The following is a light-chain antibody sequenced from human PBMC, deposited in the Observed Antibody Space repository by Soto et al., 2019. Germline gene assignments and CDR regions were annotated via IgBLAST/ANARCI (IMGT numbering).Light chain of an antibody. CDR2: AAY. Sequence: EIVMTQSPATLSVSPGERATLSCRASQSVSSSHLAWYQHKPGQAHRLLIYAAYSRATGSPDRFSGGGSGTDFTLTISRLEPEDFAVYYCKQYGYSPITFGQGTRLENK. V-gene: IGKV3-20*01. CDR3: KQYGYSPIT. J-gene: IGKJ5*01. CDR1: QSVSSSH.